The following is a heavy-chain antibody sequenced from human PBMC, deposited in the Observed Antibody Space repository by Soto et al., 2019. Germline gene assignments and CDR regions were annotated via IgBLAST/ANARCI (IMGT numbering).Heavy chain of an antibody. Sequence: QVQLVESGGGVVQLGASLTLSCEASGFTFRNYGMHWVRQAPGKGLEWVAVVSYDGSNKLYAGSVKGRFTISRDNSKNTLFLQINSLRDEDTAVYFCAKDQKITALSDFDSWGQGTLVTVSS. CDR1: GFTFRNYG. V-gene: IGHV3-30*18. D-gene: IGHD3-16*01. J-gene: IGHJ4*02. CDR3: AKDQKITALSDFDS. CDR2: VSYDGSNK.